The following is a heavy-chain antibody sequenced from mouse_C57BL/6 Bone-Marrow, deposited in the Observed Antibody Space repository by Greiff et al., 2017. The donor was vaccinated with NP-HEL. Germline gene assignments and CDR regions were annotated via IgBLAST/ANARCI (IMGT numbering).Heavy chain of an antibody. CDR2: ISSGGSYT. D-gene: IGHD3-1*01. CDR1: GFTFSSYG. V-gene: IGHV5-6*01. CDR3: ASRADY. J-gene: IGHJ2*01. Sequence: EVQGVESGGDLVKPGGSLKLSCAASGFTFSSYGMSWVRQTPDKRLEWVATISSGGSYTYYPDSVKGRFTISRDNAKNTLYLQMSSLKSEDTAMYYCASRADYWGQGTTLTVSS.